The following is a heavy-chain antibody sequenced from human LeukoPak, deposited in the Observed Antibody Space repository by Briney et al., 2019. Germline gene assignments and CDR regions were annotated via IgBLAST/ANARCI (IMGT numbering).Heavy chain of an antibody. CDR1: GFTFSNYG. J-gene: IGHJ5*02. CDR3: AIVLTGA. V-gene: IGHV3-33*01. Sequence: GGSLRLSCAASGFTFSNYGIHWVRQAPGKGLEWVGGIWYDATNTYYADSVKGRFTISRDNSKNTLYLQMNSLRAEDTAVYYCAIVLTGAWGQGTLVTVSS. D-gene: IGHD7-27*01. CDR2: IWYDATNT.